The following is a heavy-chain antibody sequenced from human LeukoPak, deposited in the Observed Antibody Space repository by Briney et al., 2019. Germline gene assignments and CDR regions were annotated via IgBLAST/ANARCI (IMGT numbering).Heavy chain of an antibody. CDR1: GGSISSYY. CDR2: IYYSGST. D-gene: IGHD2-21*02. Sequence: PSETLSLTCTVSGGSISSYYWSWIRQPPGKGLEWIGYIYYSGSTNYNPSLKSRVTISVDTSKNQFSLKLGSVTAADTAVYYCARAYCGGDCSYFDYWGQGTLVTVSS. CDR3: ARAYCGGDCSYFDY. V-gene: IGHV4-59*01. J-gene: IGHJ4*02.